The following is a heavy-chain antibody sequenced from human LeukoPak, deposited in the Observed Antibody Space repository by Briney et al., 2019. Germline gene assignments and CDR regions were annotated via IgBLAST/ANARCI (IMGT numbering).Heavy chain of an antibody. D-gene: IGHD1-26*01. CDR3: ARQRIVGATIDAFDI. CDR1: GGSVTSTNW. V-gene: IGHV4-4*02. J-gene: IGHJ3*02. CDR2: VHLDGRT. Sequence: SETLSLTCDVSGGSVTSTNWWTWVRQPPGKGLEWIGEVHLDGRTNYNPSLKSRLIMSVDLPENHISLKLTSVTAADTAVYYCARQRIVGATIDAFDIWGQGTMVSVSS.